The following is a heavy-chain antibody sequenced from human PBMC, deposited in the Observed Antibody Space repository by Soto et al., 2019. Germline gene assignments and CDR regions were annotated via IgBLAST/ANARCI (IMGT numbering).Heavy chain of an antibody. J-gene: IGHJ4*02. CDR2: IIGDGLYT. CDR1: GFTFSNYW. Sequence: EVQLVESGGGLVQPGGSLILSCAASGFTFSNYWMVWVRQAPRKGLVWVSRIIGDGLYTTYADSVKGRFTISRDNAKNTVYLQMNRLRVEDTAVYYCARVILGSGTANDHWGQGTLVTVSS. CDR3: ARVILGSGTANDH. D-gene: IGHD3-10*01. V-gene: IGHV3-74*03.